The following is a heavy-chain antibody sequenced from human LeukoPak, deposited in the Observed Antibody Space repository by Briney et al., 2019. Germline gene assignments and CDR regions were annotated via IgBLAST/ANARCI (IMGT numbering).Heavy chain of an antibody. J-gene: IGHJ4*02. V-gene: IGHV1-2*02. CDR1: GHTFTDYY. Sequence: ASVKVSCKTSGHTFTDYYIHWVRQAPGQGLEWMGWINPDSGETKSAKKFQGRVTMTGDTSISTAYMELSRVTSDDTAVYYCARDRDYSKTERGFDYWGQGTLVTVCS. CDR2: INPDSGET. CDR3: ARDRDYSKTERGFDY. D-gene: IGHD4-11*01.